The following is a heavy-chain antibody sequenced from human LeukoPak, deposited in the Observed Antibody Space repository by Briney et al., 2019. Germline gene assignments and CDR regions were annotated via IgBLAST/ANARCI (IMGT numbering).Heavy chain of an antibody. V-gene: IGHV1-18*01. Sequence: GASVKVSCKASGYTFTSYGISWVRQAPGQGLEWMGWISAYNGNTNYAQKLQGRVTMTTDTSTRTAYMELRSLRSDDTAVYYCARLLGYDILTGYYTSFDYWGQGTLVTVSS. J-gene: IGHJ4*02. CDR2: ISAYNGNT. CDR1: GYTFTSYG. CDR3: ARLLGYDILTGYYTSFDY. D-gene: IGHD3-9*01.